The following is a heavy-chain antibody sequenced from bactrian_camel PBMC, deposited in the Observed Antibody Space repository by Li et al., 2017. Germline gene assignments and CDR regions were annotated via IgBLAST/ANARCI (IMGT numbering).Heavy chain of an antibody. J-gene: IGHJ4*01. CDR2: IYSDGSAS. V-gene: IGHV3S5*01. CDR3: AVPLFEDRRGCLSIGRYDY. Sequence: VQLVESGGGSVQVGGSLTLSCAASGFTFSTYYMSWVRQAPGKGLEWVSSIYSDGSASYYADSVKGRFTFSRDNGKRAIYLQMNNLKPEDTAVYYCAVPLFEDRRGCLSIGRYDYWGQGTQVTVS. CDR1: GFTFSTYY. D-gene: IGHD2*01.